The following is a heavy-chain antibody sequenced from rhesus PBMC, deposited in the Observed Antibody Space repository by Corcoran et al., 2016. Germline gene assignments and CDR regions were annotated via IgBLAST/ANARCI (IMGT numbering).Heavy chain of an antibody. V-gene: IGHV4-73*01. CDR3: AREGVIMIFDY. CDR1: GGSVSGYW. Sequence: QVQLQQWGEGLVKPSETLSLTCAVYGGSVSGYWWGGIRQPPGKGLEWIGGIRNSASTNYNPSLKNRVTISKDTSKNQFSLKLSSVTAADTAVYYCAREGVIMIFDYWGQGVLVTISS. CDR2: IRNSAST. D-gene: IGHD3-22*01. J-gene: IGHJ4*01.